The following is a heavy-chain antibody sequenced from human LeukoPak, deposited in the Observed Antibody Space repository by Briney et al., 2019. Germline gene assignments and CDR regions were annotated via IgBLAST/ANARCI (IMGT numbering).Heavy chain of an antibody. CDR2: FDPEDGET. CDR1: GYTLTELS. Sequence: ASVKVSCKVSGYTLTELSMHWVRQAPGKGLEWMGGFDPEDGETIYAQKFQGRVTMTEDTSTDTAYMELSSLGSEDTAVYYCATHRSVDTAMALDYWGQGTLVTVSS. D-gene: IGHD5-18*01. CDR3: ATHRSVDTAMALDY. V-gene: IGHV1-24*01. J-gene: IGHJ4*02.